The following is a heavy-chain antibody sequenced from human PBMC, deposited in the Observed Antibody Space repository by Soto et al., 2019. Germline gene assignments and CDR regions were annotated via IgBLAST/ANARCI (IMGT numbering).Heavy chain of an antibody. CDR2: ITPFNGDV. CDR1: GNTFTYRY. CDR3: ASGGAGSGPFTWELPDH. V-gene: IGHV1-45*02. Sequence: ASVKVSCKALGNTFTYRYLHWVRQAPGQTLEWMGWITPFNGDVHYAQKFQERVTITRDRSINTAYMRMSSLRSEDTAMYYCASGGAGSGPFTWELPDHWGQGTLVTVSS. D-gene: IGHD1-26*01. J-gene: IGHJ4*02.